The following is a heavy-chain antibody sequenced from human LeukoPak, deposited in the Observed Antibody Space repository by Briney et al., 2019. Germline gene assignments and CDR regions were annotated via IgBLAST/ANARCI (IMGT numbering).Heavy chain of an antibody. D-gene: IGHD6-6*01. CDR2: IDYSGDTT. CDR3: ATSIAARQDPDY. CDR1: GFTLSSYE. J-gene: IGHJ4*02. Sequence: GGSLRLSCTASGFTLSSYEMTWIRQAPGKGLEWVSSIDYSGDTTYYADSVKGRFTISRDNSKNTLYLQMNSLRAEDTAVYYCATSIAARQDPDYWGQGTLVTVSS. V-gene: IGHV3-23*01.